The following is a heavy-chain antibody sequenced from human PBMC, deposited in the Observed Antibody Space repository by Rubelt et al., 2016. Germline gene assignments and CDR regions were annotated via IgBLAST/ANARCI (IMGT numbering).Heavy chain of an antibody. Sequence: QVQLVQSGAEVKKPGSSVMVSCKASGGTFRSYAISWVRQAPGQGLEWMGGIITIFGTATDAQKFQGRVTIIADESTSTSYMGLSSLRSEDTAVYYCARRQQLGPFDYWGQGTLVTVSS. V-gene: IGHV1-69*01. J-gene: IGHJ4*02. CDR3: ARRQQLGPFDY. D-gene: IGHD6-13*01. CDR1: GGTFRSYA. CDR2: IITIFGTA.